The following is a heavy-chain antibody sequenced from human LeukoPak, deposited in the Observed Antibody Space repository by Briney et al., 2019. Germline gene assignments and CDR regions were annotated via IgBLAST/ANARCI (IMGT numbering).Heavy chain of an antibody. Sequence: GASVKVSCKASGYTFTGYYMHWVRQAPGQGLEWMGWINPNSGGTNYAQKFQGRVTMTRDTSISTAYMELSSLRSEDTAVYYCAGVTPLYYYYGMDVWGQGTTVTVSS. CDR1: GYTFTGYY. D-gene: IGHD2-21*02. CDR3: AGVTPLYYYYGMDV. V-gene: IGHV1-2*02. CDR2: INPNSGGT. J-gene: IGHJ6*02.